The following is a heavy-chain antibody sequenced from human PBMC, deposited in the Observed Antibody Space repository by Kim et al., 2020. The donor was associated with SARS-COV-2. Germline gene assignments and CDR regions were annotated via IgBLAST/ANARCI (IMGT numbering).Heavy chain of an antibody. Sequence: SETLSLTCTVSGGSISSYYWSWIRQPPGKGLEWIGYIYYSGSTNYNPSLKSRVTISVDTSKNQFSLKLSSVTAADTAVYYCARALYCSSISCYENYYYM. D-gene: IGHD2-2*01. V-gene: IGHV4-59*01. CDR1: GGSISSYY. CDR3: ARALYCSSISCYENYYYM. J-gene: IGHJ6*03. CDR2: IYYSGST.